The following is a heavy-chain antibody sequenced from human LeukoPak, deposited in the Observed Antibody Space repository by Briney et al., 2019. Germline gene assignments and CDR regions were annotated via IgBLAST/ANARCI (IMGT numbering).Heavy chain of an antibody. CDR2: IYTSGST. Sequence: SQTLSLTCTVSGGSISSGSYYWSWIRQPAGKGLEWIGRIYTSGSTNYNPSLKSRVTISVDTSKNQFSLKLSSVTAADTAVYYCARGYYDSSGYLFAPRPFDYWGQGTLVTVSS. J-gene: IGHJ4*02. D-gene: IGHD3-22*01. CDR3: ARGYYDSSGYLFAPRPFDY. CDR1: GGSISSGSYY. V-gene: IGHV4-61*02.